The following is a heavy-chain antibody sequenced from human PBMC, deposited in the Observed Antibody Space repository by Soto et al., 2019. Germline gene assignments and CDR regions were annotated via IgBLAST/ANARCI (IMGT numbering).Heavy chain of an antibody. Sequence: PGESLKISCRTSGYRFTSYWIAWVRQMPGKGLEWMGIIFPSDSDTRYSPSFQGQDTISADRSTSTVFLQWASLKASDTAVYFCARKDKSGYFNWFDPWGQGTMVTVSS. CDR1: GYRFTSYW. V-gene: IGHV5-51*01. J-gene: IGHJ5*02. CDR2: IFPSDSDT. CDR3: ARKDKSGYFNWFDP. D-gene: IGHD3-22*01.